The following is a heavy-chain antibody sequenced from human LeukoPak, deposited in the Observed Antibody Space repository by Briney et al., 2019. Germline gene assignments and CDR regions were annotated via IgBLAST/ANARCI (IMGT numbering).Heavy chain of an antibody. J-gene: IGHJ3*02. Sequence: SETLSLTCTVSGGSISSYYWSWIRQPAGKGLEWVGRIYTSGSTNYNPSLQSRVTMSVDTSKHQFSLKLSSVTAAHTAVYYFARAKVDYNWNSRAPDASDIWGQGTMVTVSS. CDR3: ARAKVDYNWNSRAPDASDI. V-gene: IGHV4-4*07. D-gene: IGHD1-7*01. CDR1: GGSISSYY. CDR2: IYTSGST.